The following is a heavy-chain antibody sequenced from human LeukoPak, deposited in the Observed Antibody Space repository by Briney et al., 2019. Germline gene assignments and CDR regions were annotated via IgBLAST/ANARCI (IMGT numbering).Heavy chain of an antibody. Sequence: SVKVSCKASGGTFSSYAISWVRQAPGQGLEWMGRIIPILGIANYAQKFQGRVTITADKSTSTAYMELSSLRSEDTAVYYCARDCPNYDSSGYYFDYWGQGTLVTVSS. V-gene: IGHV1-69*04. D-gene: IGHD3-22*01. CDR1: GGTFSSYA. J-gene: IGHJ4*02. CDR2: IIPILGIA. CDR3: ARDCPNYDSSGYYFDY.